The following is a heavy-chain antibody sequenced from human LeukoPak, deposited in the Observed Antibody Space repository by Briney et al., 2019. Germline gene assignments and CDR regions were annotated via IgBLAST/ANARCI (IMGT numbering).Heavy chain of an antibody. Sequence: ASVKVSCKASGYTFTSYDINWVRQATGQGLEWMGWMNPNSGNTGYAQKFQGRVTITADESTSTAYMELSSLRSEDTAVYYCARDPAMVRGVTPHNWFDPWGQGTLVTVSS. J-gene: IGHJ5*02. D-gene: IGHD3-10*01. CDR2: MNPNSGNT. CDR3: ARDPAMVRGVTPHNWFDP. CDR1: GYTFTSYD. V-gene: IGHV1-8*01.